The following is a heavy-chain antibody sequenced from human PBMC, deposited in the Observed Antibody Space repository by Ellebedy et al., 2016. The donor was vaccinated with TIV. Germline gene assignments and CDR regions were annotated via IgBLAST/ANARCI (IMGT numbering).Heavy chain of an antibody. CDR2: ISYDGTNK. D-gene: IGHD6-6*01. CDR3: ARSPRIAARQSHLDF. Sequence: GESLKISCAASGFTFTSFAFHWVRQAPGTGLEWVAVISYDGTNKYYADSVKGRFTISRDNSKNTLHLHMNSLRTEDTALYYCARSPRIAARQSHLDFWGQGTLVTVSS. V-gene: IGHV3-30-3*01. J-gene: IGHJ4*02. CDR1: GFTFTSFA.